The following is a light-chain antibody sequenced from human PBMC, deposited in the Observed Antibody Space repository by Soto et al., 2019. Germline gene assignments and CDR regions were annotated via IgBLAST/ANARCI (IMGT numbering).Light chain of an antibody. Sequence: TQSPATLSLSPGERAHLSCRASQSVSSYLAWYQQKPGQAPRPLIYDASNRATGIPARFSGSGSGTDFTLTISSLEPEDFAVYYCQQRSNWPITFGQGTRLEIK. CDR1: QSVSSY. CDR3: QQRSNWPIT. CDR2: DAS. V-gene: IGKV3-11*01. J-gene: IGKJ5*01.